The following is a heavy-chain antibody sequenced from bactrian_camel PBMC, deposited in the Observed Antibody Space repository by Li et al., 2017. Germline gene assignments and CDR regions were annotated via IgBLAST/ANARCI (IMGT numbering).Heavy chain of an antibody. D-gene: IGHD5*01. Sequence: HVQLVESGGGSVQAGGSLRLSCAASGRSYSHDCMGWFRQAPGKGLEWVSYIQIDGSSTSYADSVKGRFTISRDNAKTTVYLQLNSLTREDSAMYYCTKETERVGYHEFAVHWGQGTQVTVS. V-gene: IGHV3S1*01. CDR2: IQIDGSST. CDR3: TKETERVGYHEFAVH. CDR1: GRSYSHDC. J-gene: IGHJ4*01.